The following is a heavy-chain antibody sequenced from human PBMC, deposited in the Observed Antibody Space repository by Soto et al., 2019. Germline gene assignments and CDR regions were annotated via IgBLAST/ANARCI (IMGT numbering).Heavy chain of an antibody. J-gene: IGHJ4*02. CDR1: GFTCSSYG. D-gene: IGHD2-21*01. Sequence: QVQLVESGGGVVQPGRSLRLSCAASGFTCSSYGMHWVRQAPGKGLEWVAVISYDGSNKYYADSVKGRFTISRDNSKNTLYLQMNSLRAEDTAVYYCAKPLWWPHPFDYWGQGTLVTVSS. CDR2: ISYDGSNK. CDR3: AKPLWWPHPFDY. V-gene: IGHV3-30*18.